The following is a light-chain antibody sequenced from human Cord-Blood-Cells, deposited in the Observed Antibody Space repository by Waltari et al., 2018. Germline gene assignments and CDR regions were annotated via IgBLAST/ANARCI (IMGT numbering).Light chain of an antibody. V-gene: IGLV4-69*01. Sequence: QLVLTQSPSASASLGASVKLTCTLSSGHSSYALAWHHQQPEKGPRYLMKLNSDGSHSKGDGIPDRFSGSSSGAERYLTISSLQSEDEADYYCQTWGTGIQVFGGGTKLTVL. CDR2: LNSDGSH. CDR1: SGHSSYA. J-gene: IGLJ3*02. CDR3: QTWGTGIQV.